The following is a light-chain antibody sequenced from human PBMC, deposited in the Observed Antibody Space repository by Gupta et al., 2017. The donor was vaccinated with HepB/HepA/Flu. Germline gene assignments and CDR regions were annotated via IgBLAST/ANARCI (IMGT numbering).Light chain of an antibody. CDR2: KAS. V-gene: IGKV1-5*03. CDR3: QQNNSPCT. CDR1: QSISSW. J-gene: IGKJ2*02. Sequence: DIQMTQSPSTLSASVGDRVTITCRASQSISSWLAWYQQKPGNAPKLIIYKASRGESGVPSSFSGSGAGKEFTLTSSRRQDDDFANYYRQQNNSPCTFGQGTKVEIK.